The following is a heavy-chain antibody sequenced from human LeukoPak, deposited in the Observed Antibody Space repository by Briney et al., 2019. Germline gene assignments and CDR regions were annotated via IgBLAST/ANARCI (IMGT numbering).Heavy chain of an antibody. Sequence: GESLKISCKGSGYSFTSYWIGWVRQMPGKGLEWMGIIYPGDSDTRYSPSFQGQVTISADKSISTAYLQWSSLKASDTAMYYCARIGYCSSTSCYDFDYWGQGTLVTVSS. CDR2: IYPGDSDT. CDR3: ARIGYCSSTSCYDFDY. V-gene: IGHV5-51*01. D-gene: IGHD2-2*01. CDR1: GYSFTSYW. J-gene: IGHJ4*02.